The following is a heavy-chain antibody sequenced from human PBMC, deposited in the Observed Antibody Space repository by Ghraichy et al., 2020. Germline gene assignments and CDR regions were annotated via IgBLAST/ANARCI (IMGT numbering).Heavy chain of an antibody. D-gene: IGHD1-7*01. CDR1: GFRFRDNN. CDR3: VREGQELGKSGFDL. V-gene: IGHV3-11*06. CDR2: ISRNGRDT. Sequence: GGSLRLSCATSGFRFRDNNMSGIRQAPGKGREWVSLISRNGRDTNSADSGRGRLTISRDNAKNSLYLRLNTLVVAETAVYYGVREGQELGKSGFDLCGQGPLVTLSS. J-gene: IGHJ5*02.